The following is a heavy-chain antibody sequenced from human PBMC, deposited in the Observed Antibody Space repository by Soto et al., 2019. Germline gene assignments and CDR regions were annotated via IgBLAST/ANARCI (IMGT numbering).Heavy chain of an antibody. CDR3: ARGRVHDFWSGYYPYFDY. J-gene: IGHJ4*02. CDR2: IIPILDIT. D-gene: IGHD3-3*01. CDR1: GGTFSSYP. V-gene: IGHV1-69*04. Sequence: GASVKVSCKASGGTFSSYPISWVRQAPGQGLEWMGRIIPILDITDYAQRFQGRVTITADKSTSTAYMELRSLRSDDTAVYYCARGRVHDFWSGYYPYFDYWGQGTLVTVSS.